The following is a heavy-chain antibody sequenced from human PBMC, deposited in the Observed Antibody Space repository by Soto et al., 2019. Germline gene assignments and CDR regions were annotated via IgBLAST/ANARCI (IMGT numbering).Heavy chain of an antibody. Sequence: PSETLSLTCTVSGVSISTYFWNWIRQVPGKGLEWIGYVYYSVDTNYNPSLKSRLTMSVDTSTNQFSLRLNSVTAADSAAYYCAGSSARGIMLDYWGQGVLVTVSS. CDR1: GVSISTYF. D-gene: IGHD3-16*01. CDR2: VYYSVDT. V-gene: IGHV4-59*01. CDR3: AGSSARGIMLDY. J-gene: IGHJ4*02.